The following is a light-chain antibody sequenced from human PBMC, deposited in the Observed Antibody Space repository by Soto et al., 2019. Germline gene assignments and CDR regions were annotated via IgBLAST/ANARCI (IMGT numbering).Light chain of an antibody. CDR3: QQADSFPFT. CDR2: AAS. V-gene: IGKV1-12*01. J-gene: IGKJ3*01. CDR1: QDISRW. Sequence: DIQMTQSPSSVSASVGDRVTITWRASQDISRWLVWYQQKPGKAPKLLIYAASSLQSGVPSRFSGSGSGTDFTLTITSLQPEDFATYFCQQADSFPFTFGPGTKVDVK.